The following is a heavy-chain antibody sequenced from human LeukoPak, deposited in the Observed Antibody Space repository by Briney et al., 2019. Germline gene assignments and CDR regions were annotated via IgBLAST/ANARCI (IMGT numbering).Heavy chain of an antibody. D-gene: IGHD3-3*01. J-gene: IGHJ4*02. Sequence: GGSLRLSCAASGFTFSSYGMHWVRQAPGKGLEWVAVISYDGSNKYHADSVKGRFTISRDNSKNTLYLQMNSLRAEDTAVYYCAKERVLEWLLSYYFDYWGQGTLVTVSS. V-gene: IGHV3-30*18. CDR1: GFTFSSYG. CDR3: AKERVLEWLLSYYFDY. CDR2: ISYDGSNK.